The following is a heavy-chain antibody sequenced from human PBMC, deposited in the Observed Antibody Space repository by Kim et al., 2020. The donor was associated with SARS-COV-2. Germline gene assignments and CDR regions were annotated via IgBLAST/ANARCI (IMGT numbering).Heavy chain of an antibody. CDR2: MYYSWST. J-gene: IGHJ5*02. D-gene: IGHD6-13*01. Sequence: SETLSLTCTVSGGSISSSSHYWGWIRQSPGKGLEWIGSMYYSWSTYYNPSLKSRVTISIDTSTNQFSLQLSSVTAADTAVYYCARGSESRSLHWFDPWGQGTLVTVSS. CDR3: ARGSESRSLHWFDP. CDR1: GGSISSSSHY. V-gene: IGHV4-39*01.